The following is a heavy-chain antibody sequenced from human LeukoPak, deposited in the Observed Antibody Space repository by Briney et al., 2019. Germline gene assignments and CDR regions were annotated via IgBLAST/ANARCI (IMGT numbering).Heavy chain of an antibody. CDR3: ARVRGYCSSTSCPRGNWFDP. V-gene: IGHV3-21*01. Sequence: GGSLRLSCAASGFTFSSYSMNWVRQAPGKGLEWVSSISSSSSYIYYADSVKGRFTISRDNAKNSLYLQMNSLRAEDTAVYYCARVRGYCSSTSCPRGNWFDPWGQGTLVTVSS. CDR1: GFTFSSYS. CDR2: ISSSSSYI. J-gene: IGHJ5*02. D-gene: IGHD2-2*01.